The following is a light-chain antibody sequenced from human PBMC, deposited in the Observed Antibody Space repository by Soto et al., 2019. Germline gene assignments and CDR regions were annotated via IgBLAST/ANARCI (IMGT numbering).Light chain of an antibody. Sequence: QSALTQPPSASGTPGQRVTISCSGSSSNIGSNYVYWYQQLPGTAPKLLIYRNNQRPSGVPVRFSGSKSGTSASLAISGLRSEDEADYYCAAWDDSLSGPVFGGGTKLTVL. CDR3: AAWDDSLSGPV. CDR2: RNN. J-gene: IGLJ3*02. V-gene: IGLV1-47*01. CDR1: SSNIGSNY.